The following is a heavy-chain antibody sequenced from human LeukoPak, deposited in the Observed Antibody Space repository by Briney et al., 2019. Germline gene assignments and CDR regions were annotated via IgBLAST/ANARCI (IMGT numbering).Heavy chain of an antibody. J-gene: IGHJ6*03. CDR2: IKQDGSEK. CDR1: GFIFSSYW. V-gene: IGHV3-7*03. Sequence: GGSLRLSCAASGFIFSSYWMSWVRQAPGKGLEWVANIKQDGSEKYYVDSVKGRFTISRDNAKNSLYLQMNSLRAEDTAVYYCAQGGRDYFYMHVWGKGTTVTVSS. CDR3: AQGGRDYFYMHV. D-gene: IGHD3-16*01.